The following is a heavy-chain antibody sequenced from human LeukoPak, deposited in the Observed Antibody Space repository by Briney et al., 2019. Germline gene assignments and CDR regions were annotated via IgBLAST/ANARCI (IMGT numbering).Heavy chain of an antibody. J-gene: IGHJ4*02. V-gene: IGHV4-59*12. CDR2: IYYSGST. CDR1: GGSISPYY. Sequence: SETLCLTCTVSGGSISPYYWTWIRQPPGKGLEWIGYIYYSGSTNYNPSLTSRVTMSVDTSKNQFSLKLSSVTAADTAVYYCARAPGIMSGNWRFDYWGQGTLVTVSS. D-gene: IGHD3-16*01. CDR3: ARAPGIMSGNWRFDY.